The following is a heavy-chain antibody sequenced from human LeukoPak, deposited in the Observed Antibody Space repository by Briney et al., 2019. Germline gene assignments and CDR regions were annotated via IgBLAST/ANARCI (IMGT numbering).Heavy chain of an antibody. J-gene: IGHJ4*02. CDR1: GDSISSGSYY. CDR3: ARDVVAAPGTWDY. V-gene: IGHV4-61*02. CDR2: IYTSGST. Sequence: PSETLSLTCTVSGDSISSGSYYWSWIRQPAGKGLEWIGRIYTSGSTNYNPSLKSRVTMSVDTSKNQFSLKLSSVTAADTAVYYCARDVVAAPGTWDYWGQGTLVTVSS. D-gene: IGHD6-13*01.